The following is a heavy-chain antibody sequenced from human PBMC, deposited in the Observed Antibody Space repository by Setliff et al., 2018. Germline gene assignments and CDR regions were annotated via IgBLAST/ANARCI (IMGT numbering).Heavy chain of an antibody. D-gene: IGHD3-22*01. Sequence: GSLRLSCAASGFTFSTAWMNWVRQAPGKGLEWVGRIKGKNDGLATDYAAPVKGRFTISRDDSKNTLYLQMNSLKTEDTAVYYCTTDTFDSNAQAFDYWGQGTLVTVSS. J-gene: IGHJ4*02. V-gene: IGHV3-15*07. CDR3: TTDTFDSNAQAFDY. CDR2: IKGKNDGLAT. CDR1: GFTFSTAW.